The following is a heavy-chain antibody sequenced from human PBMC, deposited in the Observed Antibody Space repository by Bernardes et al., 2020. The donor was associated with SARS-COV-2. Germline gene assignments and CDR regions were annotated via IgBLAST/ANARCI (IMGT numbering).Heavy chain of an antibody. CDR2: INPNSGGT. CDR1: GYTFTGYY. CDR3: AIPPTNYDRYGMDV. D-gene: IGHD3-22*01. Sequence: ASVKVSCKASGYTFTGYYMHWVRQAPGQGLEWMGWINPNSGGTNYAQKFQGRVTMTRDTSISTAYMELSRLRSDDTAVYYCAIPPTNYDRYGMDVWGQWTTVTVSS. V-gene: IGHV1-2*02. J-gene: IGHJ6*02.